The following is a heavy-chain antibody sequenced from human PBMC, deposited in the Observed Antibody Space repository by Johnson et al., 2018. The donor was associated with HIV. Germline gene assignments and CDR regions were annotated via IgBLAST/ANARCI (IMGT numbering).Heavy chain of an antibody. V-gene: IGHV3-30-3*01. J-gene: IGHJ3*02. CDR1: GFTFSSYA. CDR3: ARPSVITTLTTTPWAFDI. D-gene: IGHD4-17*01. CDR2: ISYDGNNK. Sequence: QEQLVESGGGVVQPGRSLRLSCAASGFTFSSYAMHWVRQAPGKGLEWVAVISYDGNNKYYADSVKGRFIISRDNSKNTLYLQMNSLRVEDTAVYYCARPSVITTLTTTPWAFDIWGQGTRVTVSS.